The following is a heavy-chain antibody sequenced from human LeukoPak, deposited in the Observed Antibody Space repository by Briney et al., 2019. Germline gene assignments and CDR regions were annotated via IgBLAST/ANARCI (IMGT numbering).Heavy chain of an antibody. CDR1: GFTFSSYT. CDR3: ARDGLHTAHFDY. D-gene: IGHD5-18*01. J-gene: IGHJ4*02. CDR2: VSVSSNI. V-gene: IGHV3-48*02. Sequence: GGSLRLSCAASGFTFSSYTMNWVRQAPGKGLQWVSTVSVSSNIHYSDSVRGRFTISRDNAKNSVYLQMNSLRDEDTAVYYCARDGLHTAHFDYWGEGTLVTVSS.